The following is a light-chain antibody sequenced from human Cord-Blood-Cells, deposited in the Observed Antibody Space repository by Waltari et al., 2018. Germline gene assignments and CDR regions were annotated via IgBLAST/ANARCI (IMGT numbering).Light chain of an antibody. CDR3: SSYTSSSTLV. CDR1: SSDVGGYNY. CDR2: EVR. Sequence: QSALTQPASVSGSPGQSITTSCTGTSSDVGGYNYVSWYQQHPGKAPKLMIYEVRNRPSGVSNRFSGSKSGNTASLTISGLQAEDEADYYCSSYTSSSTLVFGTGTKVTVL. J-gene: IGLJ1*01. V-gene: IGLV2-14*01.